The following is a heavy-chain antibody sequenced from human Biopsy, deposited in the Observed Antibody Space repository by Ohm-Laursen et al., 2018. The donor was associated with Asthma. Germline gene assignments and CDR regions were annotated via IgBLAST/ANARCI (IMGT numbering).Heavy chain of an antibody. CDR1: GYTFTSYA. CDR3: PSSIAVADSDAFDI. Sequence: SVKVSCKASGYTFTSYAMHWVRQAPGQRLEWMGWINAGNGNTKYSQKFQGRVTITRDTSASTAYMELSSLRSEDTAVYYCPSSIAVADSDAFDIWGQGTMVTVSS. D-gene: IGHD6-19*01. CDR2: INAGNGNT. J-gene: IGHJ3*02. V-gene: IGHV1-3*01.